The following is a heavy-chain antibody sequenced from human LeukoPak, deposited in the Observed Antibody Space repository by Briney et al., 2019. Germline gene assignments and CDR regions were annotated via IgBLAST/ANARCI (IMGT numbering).Heavy chain of an antibody. D-gene: IGHD3-3*01. Sequence: GASVKVSCKASGYTFTSYGISWVRQAPGQGLEWMGWISAYNGNTNYAQKLQGRVTMTTDTSTSTAYMELRSLRSDDTAVYYCARVYYDFWSGYRLDAFDIWGQGTMVTVSS. V-gene: IGHV1-18*01. CDR2: ISAYNGNT. CDR1: GYTFTSYG. J-gene: IGHJ3*02. CDR3: ARVYYDFWSGYRLDAFDI.